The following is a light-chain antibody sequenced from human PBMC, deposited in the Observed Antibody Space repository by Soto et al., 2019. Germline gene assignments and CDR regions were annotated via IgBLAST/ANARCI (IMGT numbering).Light chain of an antibody. J-gene: IGKJ5*01. CDR2: AAS. CDR3: QQADTFPIN. CDR1: QTISSW. Sequence: DIQITHSPSTLSPSVVGRVNLTFLASQTISSWLAWYQQKPGKAPKLLIYAASSLQSGVPSRFSGSGFGTDFTLTISSLQPEDSAIYYCQQADTFPINCGKGTRREIK. V-gene: IGKV1-12*01.